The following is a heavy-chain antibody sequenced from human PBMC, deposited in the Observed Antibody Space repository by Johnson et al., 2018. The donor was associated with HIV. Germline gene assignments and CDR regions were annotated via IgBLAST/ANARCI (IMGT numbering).Heavy chain of an antibody. Sequence: QVQLVESGGGVVQPGRSLRLSCAASGFTFSSYGMHWVRQAPGKGLEWVAVIWYDGSNKYYADSVKGRFTISRDNSKNTLYLQMNSLRADDTAVYYCAKVASGSYYGDAFDIWGQGTMVTVSS. CDR1: GFTFSSYG. CDR3: AKVASGSYYGDAFDI. V-gene: IGHV3-33*06. CDR2: IWYDGSNK. D-gene: IGHD1-26*01. J-gene: IGHJ3*02.